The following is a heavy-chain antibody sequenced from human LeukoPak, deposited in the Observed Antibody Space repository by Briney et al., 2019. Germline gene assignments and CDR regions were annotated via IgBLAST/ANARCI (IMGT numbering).Heavy chain of an antibody. Sequence: GSSVRVSCKASGGTFRNYVINWVRQATGQGLEWMGWMNPNSGNTGYAQKFQGRVTMTRNTSISTAYMELSSLRSEDTAVYYCARVPKKYYYDSSGSSIPFDYWGQGTLVTVSS. J-gene: IGHJ4*02. D-gene: IGHD3-22*01. CDR3: ARVPKKYYYDSSGSSIPFDY. CDR1: GGTFRNYV. CDR2: MNPNSGNT. V-gene: IGHV1-8*01.